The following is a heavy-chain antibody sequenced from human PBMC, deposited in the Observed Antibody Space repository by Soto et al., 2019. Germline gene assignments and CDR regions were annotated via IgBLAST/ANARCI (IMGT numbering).Heavy chain of an antibody. CDR2: ISAYNGNT. Sequence: ASVKVSCKASGYTFSSYAMHWVRQAPGQRLEWMGWISAYNGNTNYAQKLQGRVTMTTDTSTSTAYMELRSLRSDDTAVYYCVVAAQPYYFDYWGQGTQVTVSS. V-gene: IGHV1-18*01. J-gene: IGHJ4*02. CDR3: VVAAQPYYFDY. D-gene: IGHD2-15*01. CDR1: GYTFSSYA.